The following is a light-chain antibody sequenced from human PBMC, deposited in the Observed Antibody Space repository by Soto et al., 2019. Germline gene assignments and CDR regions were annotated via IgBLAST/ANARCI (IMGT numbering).Light chain of an antibody. Sequence: ESLLTQSPGTLSLSPGARATLSCRASQSISSRYLTWYQHKPGQAPSLLIYGASIRATGIPDRFSGSGSGTDFTLTISRLEPEDFAVYYCQQFRSSPPAFTFGQGTKLEI. CDR2: GAS. J-gene: IGKJ2*01. CDR1: QSISSRY. V-gene: IGKV3-20*01. CDR3: QQFRSSPPAFT.